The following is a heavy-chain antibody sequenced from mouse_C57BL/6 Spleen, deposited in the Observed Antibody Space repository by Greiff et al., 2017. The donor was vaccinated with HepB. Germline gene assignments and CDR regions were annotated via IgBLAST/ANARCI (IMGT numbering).Heavy chain of an antibody. V-gene: IGHV1-82*01. CDR3: ARNVRQPGYGDAMDY. Sequence: VQLQQSGPELVKPGASVKISCKASGYAFSSSWMNWVKQRPGKGLEWIGRMYPGDGDTNYNGKCKGKATLTADKSSSTAYMQLSSLTSEDSAVYFCARNVRQPGYGDAMDYWGQGTSVTVSS. D-gene: IGHD3-2*02. CDR1: GYAFSSSW. CDR2: MYPGDGDT. J-gene: IGHJ4*01.